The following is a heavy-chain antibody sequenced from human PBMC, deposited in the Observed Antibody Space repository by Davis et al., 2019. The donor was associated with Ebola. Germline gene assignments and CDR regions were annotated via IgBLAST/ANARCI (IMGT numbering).Heavy chain of an antibody. D-gene: IGHD1-26*01. J-gene: IGHJ1*01. V-gene: IGHV1-24*01. Sequence: ASVPVSCLVSGHTLMELPIHWVRQAPGKGLEWMGGSDPEDGETVYPQKFQGRVTMTEDTSTDTAYLELSHLRSDDTAVYYCIVARGTYLSEYFQFWGQGTLLTVSS. CDR2: SDPEDGET. CDR3: IVARGTYLSEYFQF. CDR1: GHTLMELP.